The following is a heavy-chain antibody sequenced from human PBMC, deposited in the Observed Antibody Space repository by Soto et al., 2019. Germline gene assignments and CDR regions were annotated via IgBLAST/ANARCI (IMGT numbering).Heavy chain of an antibody. CDR2: VSGSGGST. CDR3: ARRSSGWYFDY. Sequence: EVQLLESGGGLVQPGGSLRLSCAASGFTFSSYAMNWVRQAPGQGLEWVSVVSGSGGSTYYADSVKGRFTISRDNSKNTLYLQMNSLRAEAAAVYYCARRSSGWYFDYWGQGTLVTVSS. CDR1: GFTFSSYA. V-gene: IGHV3-23*01. J-gene: IGHJ4*02. D-gene: IGHD6-19*01.